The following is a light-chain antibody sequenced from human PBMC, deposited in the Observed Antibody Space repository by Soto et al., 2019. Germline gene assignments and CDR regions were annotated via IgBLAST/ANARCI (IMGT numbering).Light chain of an antibody. J-gene: IGLJ3*02. Sequence: QSALTQPRSVSGSPGQSVTISRTGTSSDVGGYNYVSWYQQHPGKAPKVMIYDVSERPSGVPDRFSGSKSGNTASLTISGLQAEDEADYYCCSYAGSYTWVFGGGTKVTVL. CDR3: CSYAGSYTWV. CDR2: DVS. CDR1: SSDVGGYNY. V-gene: IGLV2-11*01.